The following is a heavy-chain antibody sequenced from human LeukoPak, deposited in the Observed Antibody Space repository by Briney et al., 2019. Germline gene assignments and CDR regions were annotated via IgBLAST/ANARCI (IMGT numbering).Heavy chain of an antibody. CDR1: GFTFSSYG. Sequence: GGSLRLSCAASGFTFSSYGMHWVRQAPGKGLEWVAFIRYDGNNKYYADSVKGRFTISRDNSKNTLYLQMNSLRAEDTAVYYCARVMTYYYGSGNNWFDPWGQGTLVTVSS. J-gene: IGHJ5*02. CDR3: ARVMTYYYGSGNNWFDP. V-gene: IGHV3-30*02. D-gene: IGHD3-10*01. CDR2: IRYDGNNK.